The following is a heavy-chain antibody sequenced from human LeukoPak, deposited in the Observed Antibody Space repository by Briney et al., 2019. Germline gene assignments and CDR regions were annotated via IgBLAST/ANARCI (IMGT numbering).Heavy chain of an antibody. Sequence: GGSLRLSCAASGFTFSSYAMSCVRQAPGRGLEWVSAISGSGGNTYYADSVKGRFTISRDNSRNTLYLQMNSLRAEDTAVYYCAKDLGMGGGSCFHYWGQGTLVTVSS. V-gene: IGHV3-23*01. CDR2: ISGSGGNT. D-gene: IGHD2-15*01. J-gene: IGHJ4*02. CDR3: AKDLGMGGGSCFHY. CDR1: GFTFSSYA.